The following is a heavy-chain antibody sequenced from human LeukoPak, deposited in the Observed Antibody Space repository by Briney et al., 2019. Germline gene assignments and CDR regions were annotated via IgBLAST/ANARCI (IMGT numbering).Heavy chain of an antibody. J-gene: IGHJ4*02. CDR3: ARSPHILTGENFDF. D-gene: IGHD3-9*01. CDR1: GYTFTDDY. V-gene: IGHV1-2*02. Sequence: ASLKVSCKASGYTFTDDYIHWVRQAPGQGLEWMGWINVNSGSTNYAQKFYARVTMTRDTSTSTAYMELSSLRSDDTAVFYCARSPHILTGENFDFWGQGTLVTVSS. CDR2: INVNSGST.